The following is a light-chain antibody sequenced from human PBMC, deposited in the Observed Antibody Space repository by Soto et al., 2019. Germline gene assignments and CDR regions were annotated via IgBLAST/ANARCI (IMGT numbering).Light chain of an antibody. CDR1: QSVRTY. CDR2: DAS. Sequence: EIVLTQSPVTLSLSPGERATLSCSASQSVRTYLAWYQVKPGQAPRLLIYDASRRASGVPARFSDSGSGTDFTLTISSLEPEAFALYDCQQRNTLPLITFGQGTLLEIK. V-gene: IGKV3-11*01. J-gene: IGKJ5*01. CDR3: QQRNTLPLIT.